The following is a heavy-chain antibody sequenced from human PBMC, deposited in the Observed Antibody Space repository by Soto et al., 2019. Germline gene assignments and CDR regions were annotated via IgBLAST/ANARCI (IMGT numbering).Heavy chain of an antibody. V-gene: IGHV3-23*01. CDR1: GFTFSSYA. D-gene: IGHD3-10*01. CDR2: ISGSGGST. J-gene: IGHJ4*02. CDR3: AKDRGPDYYGSGSYYTL. Sequence: GGSLRLSCAASGFTFSSYAMSWVRQAPGKGLEWVSAISGSGGSTYYADSVKGRFTISRDNSKNTLYLQMNSLRAEDTAVYYCAKDRGPDYYGSGSYYTLWGQGTLVTVSS.